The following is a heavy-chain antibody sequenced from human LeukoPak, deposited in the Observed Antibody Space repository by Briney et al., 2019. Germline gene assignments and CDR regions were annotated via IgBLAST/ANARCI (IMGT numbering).Heavy chain of an antibody. CDR2: INPNSGGT. V-gene: IGHV1-2*02. CDR3: ARGSDSSSLEFFMDV. D-gene: IGHD6-6*01. CDR1: GYTFTGYY. Sequence: GASVKVSCKASGYTFTGYYMHWVRQAPGQGLEWMGWINPNSGGTNYAQKFQGRVTMTRDTSISTAYMELSRLRSDDTAVYYCARGSDSSSLEFFMDVWGKGTTVTVSS. J-gene: IGHJ6*03.